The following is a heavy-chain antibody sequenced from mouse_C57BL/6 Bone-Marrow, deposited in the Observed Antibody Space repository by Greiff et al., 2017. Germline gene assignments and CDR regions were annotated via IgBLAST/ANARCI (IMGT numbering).Heavy chain of an antibody. CDR3: TRGGSSYDWFAY. J-gene: IGHJ3*01. D-gene: IGHD1-1*01. Sequence: EVQLQQSGTVLARPGASVKMSCKTSGYTFTSYWMHWVKQRPGQGLEWIGAIYPGNSDTSYNQKFKGKAKLTAVTSASTAYMELSSLTNEDSAVYDCTRGGSSYDWFAYWGQGTLVTVSA. V-gene: IGHV1-5*01. CDR2: IYPGNSDT. CDR1: GYTFTSYW.